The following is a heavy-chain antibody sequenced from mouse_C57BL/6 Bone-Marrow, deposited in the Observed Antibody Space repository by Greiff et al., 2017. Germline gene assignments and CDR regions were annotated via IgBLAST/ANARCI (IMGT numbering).Heavy chain of an antibody. D-gene: IGHD1-1*01. J-gene: IGHJ2*01. CDR3: AREFISAVVAHFDY. CDR1: GYTFTSYW. CDR2: IYPGSGST. V-gene: IGHV1-55*01. Sequence: QVQLQQPGAELVKPGASVKMSCTASGYTFTSYWITWVKQRPGQGLEWIGDIYPGSGSTNYNEMFKSKATLNVDTSTSTAYMQLSSLTSEDSAVYYCAREFISAVVAHFDYWGQGTALTVSS.